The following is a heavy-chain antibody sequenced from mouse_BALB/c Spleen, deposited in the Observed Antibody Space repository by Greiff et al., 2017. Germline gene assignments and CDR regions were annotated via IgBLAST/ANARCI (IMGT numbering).Heavy chain of an antibody. J-gene: IGHJ2*01. D-gene: IGHD2-14*01. CDR1: GYAFSSYW. CDR2: IYPGDGDT. CDR3: ARVAYYRYGDY. Sequence: VQLQQSGAELVRPGSSVKISCKASGYAFSSYWMNWVKQRPGQGLEWIGQIYPGDGDTNYNGKFKGKATLTADKSSSTAYMQLSSLTSEDSAVYFCARVAYYRYGDYWGQGTTLTVSS. V-gene: IGHV1-80*01.